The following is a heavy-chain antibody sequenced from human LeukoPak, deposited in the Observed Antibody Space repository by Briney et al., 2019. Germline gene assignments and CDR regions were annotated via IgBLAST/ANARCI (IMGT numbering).Heavy chain of an antibody. CDR1: GGTFSSYA. Sequence: GASVKVSCKASGGTFSSYAISWVRQAPGQGLEWMGRIIPILGIANYAQKFQGRVTIAADKSTSTAYMGLSSLRSEDTAVYYCARGFNFPDIVVVPAAGLWFDPWGQGTLVTVSS. V-gene: IGHV1-69*04. D-gene: IGHD2-2*01. CDR2: IIPILGIA. J-gene: IGHJ5*02. CDR3: ARGFNFPDIVVVPAAGLWFDP.